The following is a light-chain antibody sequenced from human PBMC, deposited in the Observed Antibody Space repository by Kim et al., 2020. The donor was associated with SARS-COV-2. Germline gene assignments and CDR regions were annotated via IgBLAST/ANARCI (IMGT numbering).Light chain of an antibody. Sequence: ASVGDRVTIACLASQGIRNDLGWYQQKPGKAPKLLIYAASSLQSGVPSRFSGSGSGTDFTHTISSLQPEDFATYYCLQDYNYPRTFGGGTKVDIK. CDR1: QGIRND. V-gene: IGKV1-6*01. J-gene: IGKJ4*01. CDR3: LQDYNYPRT. CDR2: AAS.